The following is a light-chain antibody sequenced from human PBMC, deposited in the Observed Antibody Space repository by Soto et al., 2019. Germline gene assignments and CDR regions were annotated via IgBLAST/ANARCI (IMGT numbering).Light chain of an antibody. CDR3: QQYRSWPRT. V-gene: IGKV3D-15*01. CDR1: QSVDIS. CDR2: GAS. Sequence: EFVLTQSPGTLSLSPGERVILSCRASQSVDISLAWYQQKPGQAPRLLIYGASTRATDMRGTFSGRGSGTEFTLTITSLRPEDFGVYYCQQYRSWPRTFGQGTQVDIK. J-gene: IGKJ1*01.